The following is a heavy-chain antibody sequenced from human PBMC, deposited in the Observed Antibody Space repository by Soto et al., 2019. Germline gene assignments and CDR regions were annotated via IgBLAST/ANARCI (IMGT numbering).Heavy chain of an antibody. D-gene: IGHD6-19*01. Sequence: SETLSLTCAASGGSISSSNWWSWVRQPPGKGLEWIGEIYHSGSTNYNPSLKSRVTISVDKSKNQFSLKLSSVTAADTAVCYCARASYSSGWHFDYWGQGTLVTVSS. CDR3: ARASYSSGWHFDY. CDR1: GGSISSSNW. CDR2: IYHSGST. V-gene: IGHV4-4*02. J-gene: IGHJ4*02.